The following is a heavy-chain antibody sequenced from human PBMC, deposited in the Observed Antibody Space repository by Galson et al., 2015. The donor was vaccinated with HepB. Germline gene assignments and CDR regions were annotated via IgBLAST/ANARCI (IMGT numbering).Heavy chain of an antibody. CDR2: IIPIFGTA. CDR3: ASGYGRYCSSTSCYLGY. Sequence: SVKVSCKASGGTFSSYAISWVRQAPGQGLEWMGGIIPIFGTANYAQKFQGRVTITADESTSTAYMELSSLRSEDTAVYYCASGYGRYCSSTSCYLGYWGQGTLVTVSS. J-gene: IGHJ4*02. D-gene: IGHD2-2*01. V-gene: IGHV1-69*13. CDR1: GGTFSSYA.